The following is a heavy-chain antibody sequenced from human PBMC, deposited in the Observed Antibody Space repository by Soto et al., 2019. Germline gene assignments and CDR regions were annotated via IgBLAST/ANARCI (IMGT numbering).Heavy chain of an antibody. Sequence: SETRSLTCGGSGGCISPISWLSWGRQPAGKGLEWIGEVYHSGSTNYNPSFKSRVAMSVDKSKNQFSLKLNSVTAADTALYYCARTSTSRTRFDYWGQGSLVTVSS. V-gene: IGHV4-4*02. CDR2: VYHSGST. CDR3: ARTSTSRTRFDY. CDR1: GGCISPISW. J-gene: IGHJ4*02. D-gene: IGHD1-1*01.